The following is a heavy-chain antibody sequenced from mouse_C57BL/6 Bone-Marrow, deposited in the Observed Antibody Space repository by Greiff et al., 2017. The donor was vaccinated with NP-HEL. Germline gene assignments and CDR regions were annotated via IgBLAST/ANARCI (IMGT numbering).Heavy chain of an antibody. CDR2: IYPGDGDT. Sequence: VQLQQSGPELVKPGASVKISCKASGYAFSSSWMNWVKQRPGKGLEWIGRIYPGDGDTNYNGKFKGKATLTADKSSSTAYMQLSSLTSEDSAVYFCARTTVVAYDYWGQGTTLTVSS. CDR1: GYAFSSSW. D-gene: IGHD1-1*01. V-gene: IGHV1-82*01. CDR3: ARTTVVAYDY. J-gene: IGHJ2*01.